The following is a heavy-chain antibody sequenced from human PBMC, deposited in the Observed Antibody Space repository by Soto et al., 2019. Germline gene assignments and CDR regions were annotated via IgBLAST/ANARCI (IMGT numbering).Heavy chain of an antibody. CDR1: GFPFGDYY. CDR3: ARDLRFVDFHYYFDS. Sequence: GGSLRPSCETSGFPFGDYYMSWIRQAPGRGLEWVALISSTGTTIYYADSVKGRFTISRDNVRSTLFLMMNNLRSEDTAVYYCARDLRFVDFHYYFDSWGQGTLVTVSS. J-gene: IGHJ4*02. D-gene: IGHD3-10*01. CDR2: ISSTGTTI. V-gene: IGHV3-11*01.